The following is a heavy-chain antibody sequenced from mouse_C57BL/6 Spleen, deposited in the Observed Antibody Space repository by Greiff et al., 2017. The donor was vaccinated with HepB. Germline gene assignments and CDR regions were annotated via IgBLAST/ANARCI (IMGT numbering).Heavy chain of an antibody. V-gene: IGHV14-4*01. CDR3: TSTTDYFDY. Sequence: VQPQQSGAELVRPGASVKLSCTASGFNIKDDYMHWVKQRPEQGLEWIGWIDPENGDTEYASKFQGKATITADTSSNTAYLQLSSLTSEDTAVYYCTSTTDYFDYWGQGTTLTVSS. J-gene: IGHJ2*01. D-gene: IGHD1-1*01. CDR1: GFNIKDDY. CDR2: IDPENGDT.